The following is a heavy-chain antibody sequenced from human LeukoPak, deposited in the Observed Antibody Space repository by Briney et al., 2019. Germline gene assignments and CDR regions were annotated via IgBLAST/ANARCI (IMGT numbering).Heavy chain of an antibody. CDR3: AKEERVISYFYYGMDV. V-gene: IGHV3-23*01. CDR2: ISGSGGST. CDR1: GFTFSSYA. D-gene: IGHD3-16*02. Sequence: TGGSLRLSCAASGFTFSSYAMSWVRQAPGKGLEWVSAISGSGGSTYYADSVKGRFTISRDNSKNTLYLQMNSLRAEDTAMYYCAKEERVISYFYYGMDVWGQGTTVTVSS. J-gene: IGHJ6*02.